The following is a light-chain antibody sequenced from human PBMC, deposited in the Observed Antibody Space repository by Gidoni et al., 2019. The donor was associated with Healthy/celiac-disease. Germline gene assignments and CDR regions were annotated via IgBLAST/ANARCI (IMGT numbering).Light chain of an antibody. Sequence: DIQMTQSPSTLSASVGDRVTITCRASQSISSWLAWYQQKPVKAPKLLIYKASSLESGVPSRFSGSVSGTEFTLTISSLQPDDFATYYCQQYNSYPYTFXQXTKLEIK. J-gene: IGKJ2*01. CDR2: KAS. CDR1: QSISSW. V-gene: IGKV1-5*03. CDR3: QQYNSYPYT.